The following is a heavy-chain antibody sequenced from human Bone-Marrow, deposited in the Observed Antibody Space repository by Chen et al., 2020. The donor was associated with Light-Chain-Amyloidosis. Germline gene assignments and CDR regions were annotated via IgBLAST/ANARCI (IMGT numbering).Heavy chain of an antibody. CDR1: GFTFTNYR. D-gene: IGHD3-3*01. V-gene: IGHV1-2*07. J-gene: IGHJ5*02. Sequence: QVQMVQSGAEVRKPGASVKVSCKTSGFTFTNYRIHWVRQAPGQGLEWMGWINLNSVDTTYADKFQGRVTLTRDTSTTTSYMELSGLRSDDTALYYCARDFWVAGFTTTNWFDPWGQGTLITVSS. CDR2: INLNSVDT. CDR3: ARDFWVAGFTTTNWFDP.